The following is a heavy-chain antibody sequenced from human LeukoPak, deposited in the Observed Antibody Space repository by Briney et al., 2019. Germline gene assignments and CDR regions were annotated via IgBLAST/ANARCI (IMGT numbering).Heavy chain of an antibody. CDR2: INHSGST. V-gene: IGHV4-34*01. CDR1: GGSFSGYY. Sequence: SETLSLTCAVYGGSFSGYYWSWIRQPPGKGLEWIGEINHSGSTNYNPSLTSRVTISVDTSKNQFSLKLSSVTAADTAVYYCARRSSWTNYEYFQHWGQGTLVTVSS. D-gene: IGHD6-13*01. CDR3: ARRSSWTNYEYFQH. J-gene: IGHJ1*01.